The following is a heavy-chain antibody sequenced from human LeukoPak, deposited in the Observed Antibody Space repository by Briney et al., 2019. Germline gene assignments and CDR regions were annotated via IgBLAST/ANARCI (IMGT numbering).Heavy chain of an antibody. CDR1: GGFICIFY. J-gene: IGHJ4*02. D-gene: IGHD1-26*01. V-gene: IGHV4-59*07. CDR3: ARTRSGSYFD. Sequence: SDTLSLLCTVSGGFICIFYGSCLRQPPGEAGECSGYIYYCRSNNHNPSLKRRVSISVDTSKNQFSLKLSCATAADADVYYCARTRSGSYFDWGQGTLVTVSS. CDR2: IYYCRSN.